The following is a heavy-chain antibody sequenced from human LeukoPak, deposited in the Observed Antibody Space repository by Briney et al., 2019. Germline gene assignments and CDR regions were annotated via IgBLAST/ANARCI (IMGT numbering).Heavy chain of an antibody. CDR3: PAGGIAVDPQVDRYFDL. CDR1: GFTFGDYA. J-gene: IGHJ2*01. V-gene: IGHV3-9*01. D-gene: IGHD6-19*01. CDR2: ISWNSGSI. Sequence: QAGGSLRLSCAASGFTFGDYAMHWVRRAPGKGLEWVSGISWNSGSIGYADSVKGRFTISRDNAKNSLYLQMNSLRAEDTALYYCPAGGIAVDPQVDRYFDLWGRGTLVTVSS.